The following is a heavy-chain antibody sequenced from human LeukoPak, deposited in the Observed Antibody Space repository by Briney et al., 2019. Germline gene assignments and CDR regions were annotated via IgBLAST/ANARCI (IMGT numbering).Heavy chain of an antibody. CDR2: ISYDGSNK. V-gene: IGHV3-30-3*01. Sequence: GGVLRLSCAASGFTFSSYAMHWVRQAPGKGLEWVAVISYDGSNKYYADSVKGRFTISRDNSKNTLYLQMNSLRAEDTAVYYCANTPGIAVAGFNFDYWGQGTLVTVSS. D-gene: IGHD6-19*01. J-gene: IGHJ4*02. CDR3: ANTPGIAVAGFNFDY. CDR1: GFTFSSYA.